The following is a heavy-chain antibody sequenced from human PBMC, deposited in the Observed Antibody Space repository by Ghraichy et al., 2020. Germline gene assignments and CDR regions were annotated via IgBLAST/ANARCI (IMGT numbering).Heavy chain of an antibody. V-gene: IGHV1-18*01. D-gene: IGHD4-17*01. CDR1: GYTFTRYG. Sequence: ASVKVSCKASGYTFTRYGISWVRQAPGQGLEWMGWISAYNGNTNYAQKLQGRVTMTTDTSTSTAYMELRSLRSDDTAVYYCATVPDYYYYGMDVWGQGTTVTVSS. CDR3: ATVPDYYYYGMDV. J-gene: IGHJ6*02. CDR2: ISAYNGNT.